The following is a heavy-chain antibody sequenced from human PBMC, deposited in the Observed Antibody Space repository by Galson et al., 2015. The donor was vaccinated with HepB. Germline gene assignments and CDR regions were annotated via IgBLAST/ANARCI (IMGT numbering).Heavy chain of an antibody. CDR3: ARLRFGVVFQTKEYYYYGLDV. CDR1: GYTFINYG. D-gene: IGHD3-3*01. CDR2: ISAYNGDT. Sequence: SVKVSCKASGYTFINYGISWVRQAPGQGLEWMGWISAYNGDTIYAQKFQDRVTMATDTSTSTADLELRSLRSDDTAVYYCARLRFGVVFQTKEYYYYGLDVRGQGTTVTVSS. V-gene: IGHV1-18*04. J-gene: IGHJ6*02.